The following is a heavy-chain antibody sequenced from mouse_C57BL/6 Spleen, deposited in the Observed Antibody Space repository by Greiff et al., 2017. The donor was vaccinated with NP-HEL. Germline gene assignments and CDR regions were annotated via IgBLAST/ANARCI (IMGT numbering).Heavy chain of an antibody. CDR1: GFNIKDYY. D-gene: IGHD1-2*01. Sequence: VQLQQSGAELVKPGASVKLSCTASGFNIKDYYMHWVKQRTEQGLEWIGRIDPEDGETKYAQKFQGKATITADTSSNTAYLQLSSLTSEDTAVYYCARYWGDTTASAGYFDYWGQGTTLTVSS. V-gene: IGHV14-2*01. CDR2: IDPEDGET. CDR3: ARYWGDTTASAGYFDY. J-gene: IGHJ2*01.